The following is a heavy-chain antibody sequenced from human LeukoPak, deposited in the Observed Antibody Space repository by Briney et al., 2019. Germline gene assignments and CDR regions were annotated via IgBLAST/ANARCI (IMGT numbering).Heavy chain of an antibody. CDR1: GGAISSSSYY. J-gene: IGHJ4*02. V-gene: IGHV4-39*01. D-gene: IGHD3-22*01. CDR2: IYYSGST. CDR3: ARRGYDSSGYYRNY. Sequence: SETLSLTCTVSGGAISSSSYYWGWIRQPPGKGLEWIGSIYYSGSTYYNPSLKSRVTISVDTSKNQFSLKLSSVTAADTAVYYCARRGYDSSGYYRNYWGQGTLVTVSS.